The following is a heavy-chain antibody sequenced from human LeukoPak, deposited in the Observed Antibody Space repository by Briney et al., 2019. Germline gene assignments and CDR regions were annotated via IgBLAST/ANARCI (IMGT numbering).Heavy chain of an antibody. V-gene: IGHV4-39*01. Sequence: SETLSLTCTVSGGSISSGTYYWGWIRQPPGKGLEWIGSIYYRGSTYYNPSLMSRVTISVDTSKNQFSLKLSSVTAADTAVYYCARRSMVRGLDVWGQGTTVTVSS. CDR3: ARRSMVRGLDV. CDR2: IYYRGST. CDR1: GGSISSGTYY. D-gene: IGHD3-10*01. J-gene: IGHJ6*02.